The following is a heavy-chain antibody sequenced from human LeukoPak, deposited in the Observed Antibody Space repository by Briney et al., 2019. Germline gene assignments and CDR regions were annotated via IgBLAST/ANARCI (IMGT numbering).Heavy chain of an antibody. J-gene: IGHJ4*02. CDR3: ARGTEYYDFWSGYDGLTPFDY. V-gene: IGHV1-2*02. Sequence: ASVKVSCKASGYTFTGYYMHWVRQAPGQGLEWMGWINPNSGGTNYAQKFQGRVTMTRDTSISTAYMELSRLRSDDTAVYYCARGTEYYDFWSGYDGLTPFDYWGQGTPVTVSS. CDR1: GYTFTGYY. CDR2: INPNSGGT. D-gene: IGHD3-3*01.